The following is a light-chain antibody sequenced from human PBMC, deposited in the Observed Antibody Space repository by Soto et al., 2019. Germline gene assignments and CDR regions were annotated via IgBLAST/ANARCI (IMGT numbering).Light chain of an antibody. J-gene: IGKJ5*01. CDR3: QQYNNWPPQIT. V-gene: IGKV3-15*01. Sequence: IVMTQSPATLSVSPGERATLSCWASHSVDNNLAWYQQKPGQAPRLLIYGASTRATGLPARFSGNGSGTEFTLTISSLQYEDFAVYYCQQYNNWPPQITFGQGTRLEIK. CDR1: HSVDNN. CDR2: GAS.